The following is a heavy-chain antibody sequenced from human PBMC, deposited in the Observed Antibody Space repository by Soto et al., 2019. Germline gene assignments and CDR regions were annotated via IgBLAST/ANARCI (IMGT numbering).Heavy chain of an antibody. CDR2: ISSSSSTI. CDR1: GFTFSSYS. CDR3: ARATPSYSPLDVVDY. Sequence: EVQLVESGGGLVQPGGSLRLSCAASGFTFSSYSMNWVRQAPGKGLEWVSYISSSSSTIYYADSVKGRFTISRDNAKNSLYLQMNSLRDEDTAVYYCARATPSYSPLDVVDYWGQGTLVTVSS. V-gene: IGHV3-48*02. D-gene: IGHD6-13*01. J-gene: IGHJ4*02.